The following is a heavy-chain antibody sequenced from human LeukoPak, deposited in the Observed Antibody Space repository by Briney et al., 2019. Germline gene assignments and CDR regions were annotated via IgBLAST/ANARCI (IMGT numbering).Heavy chain of an antibody. J-gene: IGHJ4*02. D-gene: IGHD5-18*01. V-gene: IGHV3-43*02. CDR3: AKDIGGYSYAADY. CDR2: IRGDGGST. Sequence: PGGSLRLSCAASGFTFDDYAMHWVRQAPGKSLEWVSLIRGDGGSTYYADSVKGRFTISRDHNKNSLYLQMNSLRTEDTAFYYCAKDIGGYSYAADYWGQGTLVTVSS. CDR1: GFTFDDYA.